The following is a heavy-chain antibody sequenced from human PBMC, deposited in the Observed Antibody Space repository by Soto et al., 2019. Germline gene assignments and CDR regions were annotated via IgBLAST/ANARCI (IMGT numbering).Heavy chain of an antibody. D-gene: IGHD3-10*01. CDR2: IYYSGST. CDR1: GGSVSSGDYF. J-gene: IGHJ6*02. Sequence: TLSLPCPVSGGSVSSGDYFWSWLRQSPGKRLEWIAYIYYSGSTNYNPSLKSRATISVDTSKSQVSLTLTSMTAADAALYYCSRSPNYYYYGFDVWGQGTAVTVSS. CDR3: SRSPNYYYYGFDV. V-gene: IGHV4-61*08.